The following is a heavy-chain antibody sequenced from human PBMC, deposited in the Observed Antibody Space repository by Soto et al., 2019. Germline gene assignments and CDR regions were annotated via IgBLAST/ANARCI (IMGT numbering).Heavy chain of an antibody. Sequence: QVQLQQSGPGLVEPSGTLSLSCAVSGGSVNSPNWWNWVRQPPETGLEWIGEMHHSGSSNYNPSLKTRLTLSVDKSNNELSMNLNSVTAPDTAIYYCGIANSSGSPIDSWGQGILVTVSS. J-gene: IGHJ4*02. V-gene: IGHV4-4*02. CDR3: GIANSSGSPIDS. CDR1: GGSVNSPNW. D-gene: IGHD6-19*01. CDR2: MHHSGSS.